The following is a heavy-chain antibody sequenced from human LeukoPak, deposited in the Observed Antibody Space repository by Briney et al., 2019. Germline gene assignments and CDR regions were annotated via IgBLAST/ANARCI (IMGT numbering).Heavy chain of an antibody. D-gene: IGHD2-15*01. CDR2: MSYSGDT. J-gene: IGHJ5*02. CDR3: AADALGYCSGHTCQNWFDP. CDR1: GASISSSNYY. V-gene: IGHV4-39*01. Sequence: SETLSLTCTVSGASISSSNYYWAWIRQAPGKGLEWIGTMSYSGDTYYNASLQGRVTMSVDTSKNQFSLKLSSATAADTAVYYCAADALGYCSGHTCQNWFDPWGQGTLVTVSS.